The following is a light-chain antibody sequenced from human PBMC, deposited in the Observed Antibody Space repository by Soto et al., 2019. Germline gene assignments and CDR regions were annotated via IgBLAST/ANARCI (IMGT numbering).Light chain of an antibody. CDR2: AAS. J-gene: IGKJ1*01. V-gene: IGKV3-15*01. CDR1: QNIGGT. CDR3: QQYENWPRT. Sequence: IVMTQSPASLSVSPGETATLSCRASQNIGGTLAWYQQKPGQAPRLLFYAASARATGTPARFSGSGSGTDFALTISSLQSEDSAIDFCQQYENWPRTFGQATKVDIK.